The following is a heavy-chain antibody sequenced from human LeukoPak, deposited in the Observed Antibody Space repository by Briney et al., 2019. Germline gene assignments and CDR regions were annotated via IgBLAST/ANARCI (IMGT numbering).Heavy chain of an antibody. V-gene: IGHV3-23*01. Sequence: GGSLRLSCATSGFTFSSNWMSWVRQAPGKGLEWVSGISGSGDNTYYADSVKGRFTISRDNSKNTLYVQVNSLGTEDTAAYYCAKGSYYDSSGSFYFDYWGQGTLVIVSS. CDR3: AKGSYYDSSGSFYFDY. CDR1: GFTFSSNW. D-gene: IGHD3-22*01. J-gene: IGHJ4*02. CDR2: ISGSGDNT.